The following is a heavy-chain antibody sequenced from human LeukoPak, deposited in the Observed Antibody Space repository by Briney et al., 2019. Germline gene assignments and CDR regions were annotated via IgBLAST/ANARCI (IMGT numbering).Heavy chain of an antibody. Sequence: SETLSLSCTVSGVSISSSGYNWGWLPPPPGKGLEWVGSISCSGSSSYTPSLKRRVTIYVYTSTKKFSLKLSSVTAADTAVYFSAGLSGYSSSSFDYWGQGTLVTVSS. D-gene: IGHD6-13*01. CDR2: ISCSGSS. CDR3: AGLSGYSSSSFDY. CDR1: GVSISSSGYN. J-gene: IGHJ4*02. V-gene: IGHV4-39*01.